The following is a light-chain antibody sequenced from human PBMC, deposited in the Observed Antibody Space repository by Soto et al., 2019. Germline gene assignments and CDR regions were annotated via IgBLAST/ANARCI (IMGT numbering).Light chain of an antibody. V-gene: IGKV3-20*01. Sequence: EIVLTQSPGTLSLSPGERATLSCRASQSVSSSYLAWYQQKPGQAPRFLIYDASSRATGIPDRFSGSGSGTDFTLTISRLEPEGFAVYYCQQYGSSPPTLGAGTKVDIK. CDR1: QSVSSSY. CDR2: DAS. J-gene: IGKJ4*01. CDR3: QQYGSSPPT.